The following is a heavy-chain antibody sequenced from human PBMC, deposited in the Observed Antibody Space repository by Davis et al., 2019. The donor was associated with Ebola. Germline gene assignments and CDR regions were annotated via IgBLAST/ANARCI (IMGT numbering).Heavy chain of an antibody. V-gene: IGHV4-34*01. CDR3: ARVVYDFWSGYYSGNWFDP. J-gene: IGHJ5*02. CDR2: INHSGST. D-gene: IGHD3-3*01. Sequence: MPSETLSLTCAVYGGSFSGYYWSWIRQPPGKGLEWIGEINHSGSTNYNPSLKSRVTISVDTSKNQFSLKLSSVTAADTAVYYCARVVYDFWSGYYSGNWFDPWGQGTLVTVSS. CDR1: GGSFSGYY.